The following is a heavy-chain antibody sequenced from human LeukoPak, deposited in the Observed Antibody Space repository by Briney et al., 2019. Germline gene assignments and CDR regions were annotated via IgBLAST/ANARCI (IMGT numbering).Heavy chain of an antibody. CDR3: ARLGDSDYYDSSGYYSHWFDP. CDR2: IYPGDSDT. CDR1: GYSFTSYW. Sequence: GESLKISCKGSGYSFTSYWIGWARQMPGKGLEWMGIIYPGDSDTRYSPSFQGQVTISADKSISTAYLQWSSLKASDTAMYYCARLGDSDYYDSSGYYSHWFDPWGQGTLVTVSS. V-gene: IGHV5-51*01. D-gene: IGHD3-22*01. J-gene: IGHJ5*02.